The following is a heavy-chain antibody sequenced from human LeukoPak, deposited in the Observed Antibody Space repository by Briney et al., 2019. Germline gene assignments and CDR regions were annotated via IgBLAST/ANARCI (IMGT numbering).Heavy chain of an antibody. D-gene: IGHD1-7*01. V-gene: IGHV4-59*11. CDR2: IYHTGNT. CDR1: GGSFSNHY. Sequence: PSETLSLTCTVSGGSFSNHYWSWIRQPPGKGLEWIGYIYHTGNTNYNPSLKSRVTISVDTSKNRFSLKLSSLTAADTAVYYCARGNYVDWFDPWGQGTQVTVSS. CDR3: ARGNYVDWFDP. J-gene: IGHJ5*02.